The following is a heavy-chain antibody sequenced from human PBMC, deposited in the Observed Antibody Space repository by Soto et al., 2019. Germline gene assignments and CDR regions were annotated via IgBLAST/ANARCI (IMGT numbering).Heavy chain of an antibody. CDR1: GFSFSGHS. J-gene: IGHJ4*02. Sequence: EVQLVESGGGLVQPGGSLRLSCAASGFSFSGHSMNWVRQAPGKGWEWLSYISSGGHTMYYPDSVKGRFSISRDNAEMSLSLQMSSLRVEDTAVYYCASWAGGSWLGPFDYWGQGSLVTVSS. D-gene: IGHD6-13*01. V-gene: IGHV3-48*04. CDR3: ASWAGGSWLGPFDY. CDR2: ISSGGHTM.